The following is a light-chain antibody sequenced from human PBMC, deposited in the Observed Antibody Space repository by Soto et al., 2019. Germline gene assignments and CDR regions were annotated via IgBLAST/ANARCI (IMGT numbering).Light chain of an antibody. CDR3: QQYDSSPLT. Sequence: EIVLTQSPGTLSLPPGERATLSCRASQSVSSSYLAWYQQKPGQAPRLLIYGASSRATGIPDRFSGSGSGTDFTLTISRLEPEDGAVYFCQQYDSSPLTFGGGTNVEIK. V-gene: IGKV3-20*01. CDR1: QSVSSSY. CDR2: GAS. J-gene: IGKJ4*01.